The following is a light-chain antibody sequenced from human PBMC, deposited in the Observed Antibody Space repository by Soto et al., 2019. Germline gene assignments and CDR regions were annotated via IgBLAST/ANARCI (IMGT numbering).Light chain of an antibody. Sequence: QSVLTQPPSVSGAPGQRVTISCTGSSSNIGAHYDVHWYKHLPGTAPTLLIYGNGNRPSGVPDRISGSKSGTSASLVITGLQADDEADYYCQSFDSSVSGPVVFGGGTKLTVL. J-gene: IGLJ2*01. V-gene: IGLV1-40*01. CDR1: SSNIGAHYD. CDR3: QSFDSSVSGPVV. CDR2: GNG.